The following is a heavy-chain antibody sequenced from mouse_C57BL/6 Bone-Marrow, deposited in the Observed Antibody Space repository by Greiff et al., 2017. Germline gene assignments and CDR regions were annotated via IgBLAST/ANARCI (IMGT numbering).Heavy chain of an antibody. V-gene: IGHV1-69*01. CDR1: GYTFTSYW. CDR2: IDPSDSYT. CDR3: ARRIDY. J-gene: IGHJ4*01. Sequence: VQLQQSGAELVMPGASVKLSCKASGYTFTSYWMHWVKQRPGQGLEWIGEIDPSDSYTNYNQKFKGKSTLTVDKSSSTAYMQLSSLTSEDSAVYYCARRIDYWGQGTSVTVSS.